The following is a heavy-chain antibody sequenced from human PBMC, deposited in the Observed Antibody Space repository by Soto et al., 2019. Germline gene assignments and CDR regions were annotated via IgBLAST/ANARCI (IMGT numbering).Heavy chain of an antibody. CDR3: ASQGRGYSYGHLDY. CDR1: GGSISSGGYY. D-gene: IGHD5-18*01. J-gene: IGHJ4*02. CDR2: IYYSGST. V-gene: IGHV4-31*03. Sequence: PSETLSLTCTVSGGSISSGGYYWSWIRQHPGKGLEWIGYIYYSGSTYYNPSLKSRVTISVDTSKNQFSLKLSSVTAADTAVYYCASQGRGYSYGHLDYWGQGTLVTVSS.